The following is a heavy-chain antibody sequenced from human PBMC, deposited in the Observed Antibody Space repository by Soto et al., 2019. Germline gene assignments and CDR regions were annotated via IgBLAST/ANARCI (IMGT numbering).Heavy chain of an antibody. CDR1: GGSISSYY. J-gene: IGHJ6*03. CDR2: IYYSGST. V-gene: IGHV4-59*01. D-gene: IGHD3-3*01. CDR3: ARMEWVYYYYMDV. Sequence: SETLSLTCTVSGGSISSYYWSWIRQPPGKGLEWIGYIYYSGSTNYNPSLKSRVTISVDASKNQFSLKLSSVTAADTAVYYCARMEWVYYYYMDVWGKGTTVTVSS.